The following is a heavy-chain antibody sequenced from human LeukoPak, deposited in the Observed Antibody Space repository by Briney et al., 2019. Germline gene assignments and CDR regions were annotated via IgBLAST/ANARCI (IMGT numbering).Heavy chain of an antibody. Sequence: GGSLRLSCAASGFTFSSYAMSWVRQAPGKGLEWVSAISGSGGSTYYADSVKGRFTISRDNSKNSLYLQMNSLRDEDTAVHYCARTAAGYYGLDVWGQGTTVTVSS. J-gene: IGHJ6*02. CDR3: ARTAAGYYGLDV. CDR2: ISGSGGST. D-gene: IGHD2-15*01. CDR1: GFTFSSYA. V-gene: IGHV3-23*01.